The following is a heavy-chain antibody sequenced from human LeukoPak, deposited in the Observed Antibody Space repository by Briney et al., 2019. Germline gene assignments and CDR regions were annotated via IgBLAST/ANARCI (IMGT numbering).Heavy chain of an antibody. V-gene: IGHV3-23*01. Sequence: AGGSLRLSCAASGFTFSNYAMGWVRQAPGKGLQWGSLISGSGGITYYVDSVKGRFTISRDNSKNTVHLQMSSLRAEDTAIYYCAPDLRGSAWSLDDWGQGTLVTVSS. J-gene: IGHJ4*02. CDR3: APDLRGSAWSLDD. CDR1: GFTFSNYA. CDR2: ISGSGGIT. D-gene: IGHD6-13*01.